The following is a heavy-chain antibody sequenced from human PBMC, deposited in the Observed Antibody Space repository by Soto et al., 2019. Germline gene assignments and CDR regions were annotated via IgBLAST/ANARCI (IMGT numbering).Heavy chain of an antibody. CDR2: VSHDGRNT. V-gene: IGHV3-30*18. Sequence: PGGSLRLSCAASGFTFSDYAMHWVRQAPGKGLEWVAVVSHDGRNTHYADSVKGRFTISRDSSKNTVSLKMTSLRAEDTAVYYCAKGGRQWLVTSDFNYWGQGA. CDR1: GFTFSDYA. J-gene: IGHJ4*02. D-gene: IGHD6-19*01. CDR3: AKGGRQWLVTSDFNY.